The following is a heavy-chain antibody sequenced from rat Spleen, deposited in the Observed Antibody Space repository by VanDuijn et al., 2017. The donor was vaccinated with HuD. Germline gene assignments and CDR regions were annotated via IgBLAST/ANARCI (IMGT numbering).Heavy chain of an antibody. V-gene: IGHV2-32*01. Sequence: QVQLKESGPGLVQPSQTLSLTCTVSGFSLTDYHVHWVRQPPGKGLEWMGLMWTDGDTSYNSALKSRLSISRDTSKSQVFLKMNSLQTEDTAMYFCARNDGSYYYFDYWGQGVMVTVSS. CDR3: ARNDGSYYYFDY. CDR2: MWTDGDT. D-gene: IGHD1-12*02. CDR1: GFSLTDYH. J-gene: IGHJ2*01.